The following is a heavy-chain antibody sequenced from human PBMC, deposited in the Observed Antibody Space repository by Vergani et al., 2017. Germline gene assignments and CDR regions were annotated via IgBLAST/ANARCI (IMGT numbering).Heavy chain of an antibody. V-gene: IGHV4-39*01. CDR3: ARHRSGLHDY. J-gene: IGHJ4*02. CDR2: IYYSWST. D-gene: IGHD4-11*01. CDR1: GGSISSSSYY. Sequence: QLQLQESGPGLVKPSETLSLTCTVSGGSISSSSYYWGWIRQPPGKGLEWIGSIYYSWSTYYNPSLKSRVTISVDTSKNQFSLKLSSVTAADTAVYYCARHRSGLHDYWGQGTLVTVSS.